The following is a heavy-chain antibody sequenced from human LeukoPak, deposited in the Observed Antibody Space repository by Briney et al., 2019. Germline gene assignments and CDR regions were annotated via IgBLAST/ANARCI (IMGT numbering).Heavy chain of an antibody. D-gene: IGHD3-16*01. J-gene: IGHJ4*02. CDR2: IYFSGTS. Sequence: SETLSLTCTVSGGSFSTNTYYWGWIRQPPGKGLEWIENIYFSGTSRYNPSLRSRVTISVDTSKNQFSLKLSSVTAADTAVYFCARHSLSGGIDYWGQGILSPSPQ. V-gene: IGHV4-39*01. CDR3: ARHSLSGGIDY. CDR1: GGSFSTNTYY.